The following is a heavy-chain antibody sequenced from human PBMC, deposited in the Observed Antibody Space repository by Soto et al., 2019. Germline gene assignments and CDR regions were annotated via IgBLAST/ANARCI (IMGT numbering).Heavy chain of an antibody. V-gene: IGHV3-23*01. J-gene: IGHJ4*02. Sequence: EVQLLESGGGLVQPGGSLRLSCAASGFTFTTFAMSWVRQPTGKGLEWVSGISSSGDIPYYADSVKGRFTISRDKSKKNVYLQMNSLRAEDTALYYCAKVNSIVGDGDHDYWGQGTLVSVSS. CDR2: ISSSGDIP. CDR1: GFTFTTFA. D-gene: IGHD4-17*01. CDR3: AKVNSIVGDGDHDY.